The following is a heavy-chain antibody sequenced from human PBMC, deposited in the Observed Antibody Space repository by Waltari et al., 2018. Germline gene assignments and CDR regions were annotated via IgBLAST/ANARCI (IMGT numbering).Heavy chain of an antibody. CDR1: GGSFSGYY. CDR2: INQRVST. D-gene: IGHD3-10*01. Sequence: QVQLQQWGAGLLKPSETLSLTCAVYGGSFSGYYWSWIRQPPGKGLAWIGEINQRVSTHYHPSLKSRVTISVDTSKNQFSLKLSSVTAADTAVYYCARTYGSGSYPLSWDYYYGMDVWGQGTTVTVSS. V-gene: IGHV4-34*01. CDR3: ARTYGSGSYPLSWDYYYGMDV. J-gene: IGHJ6*02.